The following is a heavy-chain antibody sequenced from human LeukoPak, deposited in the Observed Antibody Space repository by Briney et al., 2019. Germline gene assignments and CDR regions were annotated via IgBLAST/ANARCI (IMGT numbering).Heavy chain of an antibody. CDR3: ARPRTYYDSWRGYPPFDY. J-gene: IGHJ4*02. Sequence: GASVKVSCKASGGTFSSHSFNWVRQAPGQGLEWLGGIIPKSSTTKYAQNFQGRVTITVDESTSTAFMELRSLRPEDTAVYYCARPRTYYDSWRGYPPFDYWGQGTLVTVSS. CDR1: GGTFSSHS. D-gene: IGHD3-3*01. CDR2: IIPKSSTT. V-gene: IGHV1-69*13.